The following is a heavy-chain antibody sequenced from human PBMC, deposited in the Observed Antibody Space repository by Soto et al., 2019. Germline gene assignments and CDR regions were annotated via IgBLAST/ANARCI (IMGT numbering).Heavy chain of an antibody. J-gene: IGHJ4*02. V-gene: IGHV1-58*01. Sequence: QMQLVQSGPEVKKPKTSVKVSCKASGFTLTSADVQWVRQTRGQRLEWIGWIVGGSGSTNYAQQFQGRLAITRDMSTSTVYMELSSLSSEDTAVYYCAADWSNRPFDFWGQGTLFTVSS. CDR2: IVGGSGST. CDR1: GFTLTSAD. D-gene: IGHD3-3*01. CDR3: AADWSNRPFDF.